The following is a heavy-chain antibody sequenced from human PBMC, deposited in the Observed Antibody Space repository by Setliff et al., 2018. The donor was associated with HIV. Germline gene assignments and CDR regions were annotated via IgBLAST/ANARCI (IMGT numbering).Heavy chain of an antibody. D-gene: IGHD3-9*01. CDR2: IYTSGST. V-gene: IGHV4-61*02. CDR3: ARSLSSDTGYRGNWFDP. J-gene: IGHJ5*02. Sequence: LSLTCTVSGGSISSGGYYWSWIRQPAGKGLEWIGRIYTSGSTKYNPSLKSRLTISVDTSKNQFSLKLSSLTAADTAVYYCARSLSSDTGYRGNWFDPWGQGTLVTVSS. CDR1: GGSISSGGYY.